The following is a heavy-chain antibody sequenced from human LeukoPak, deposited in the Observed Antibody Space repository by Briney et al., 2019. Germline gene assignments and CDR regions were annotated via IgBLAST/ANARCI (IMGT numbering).Heavy chain of an antibody. Sequence: ASVKVSCKASGGTFSSYAISWVRQAPGQGLEWMGGIIPIFGTANYAQKFQGRVTITADESTSTAYMELSSLRSEDTAAYYCARSEGRDGSHYYMDVWGKGTTVTVSS. J-gene: IGHJ6*03. CDR2: IIPIFGTA. D-gene: IGHD5-24*01. V-gene: IGHV1-69*13. CDR3: ARSEGRDGSHYYMDV. CDR1: GGTFSSYA.